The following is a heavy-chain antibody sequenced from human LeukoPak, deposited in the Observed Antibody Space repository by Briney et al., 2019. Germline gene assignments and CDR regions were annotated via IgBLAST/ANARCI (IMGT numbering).Heavy chain of an antibody. V-gene: IGHV3-30*03. CDR1: GFTFSSYG. CDR3: ASGGYYDSSGYYPDY. Sequence: PGGSLRLSCAASGFTFSSYGMHWVRQAPGKGLEWVAVISYDGSNKYYADSVKGRFTISRDNSKNTLYLQMNSLRAEDTAVYYCASGGYYDSSGYYPDYWGQGTLVTVSS. D-gene: IGHD3-22*01. CDR2: ISYDGSNK. J-gene: IGHJ4*02.